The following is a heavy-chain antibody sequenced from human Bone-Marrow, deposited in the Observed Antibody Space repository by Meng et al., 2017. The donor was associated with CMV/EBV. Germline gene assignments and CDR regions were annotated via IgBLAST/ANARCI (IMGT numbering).Heavy chain of an antibody. D-gene: IGHD2-2*03. CDR1: GGSFSGYY. CDR3: ARATSPGGYFPFSYYYGMDV. J-gene: IGHJ6*02. V-gene: IGHV4-34*01. CDR2: INHSGST. Sequence: SETLSLTCAVYGGSFSGYYWSWIRQPPGKGLEWIGEINHSGSTNYNPSLKSRVTISVDTSKNQFPLKLSSVTAADTAVYYCARATSPGGYFPFSYYYGMDVWGQGTTVTVSS.